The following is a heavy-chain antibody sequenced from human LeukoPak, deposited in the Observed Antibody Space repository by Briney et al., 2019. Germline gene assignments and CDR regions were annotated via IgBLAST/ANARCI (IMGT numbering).Heavy chain of an antibody. CDR3: ARGGGGYTLYSFDY. V-gene: IGHV4-30-4*01. D-gene: IGHD3-22*01. Sequence: SETLSLTCTVSGASIRSGDHHWSWLRQSAGKGLEWIGYSYFSGSRSSNPSLRSRLTISVDTSKNQFSLKLSSMTVADTAIYYCARGGGGYTLYSFDYWGEGALVTVSS. CDR1: GASIRSGDHH. CDR2: SYFSGSR. J-gene: IGHJ4*02.